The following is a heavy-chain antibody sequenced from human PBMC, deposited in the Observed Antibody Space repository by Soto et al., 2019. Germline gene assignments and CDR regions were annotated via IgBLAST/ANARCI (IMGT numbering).Heavy chain of an antibody. D-gene: IGHD3-3*01. CDR2: IYPGDSGT. CDR3: ARFGVVTSHYYYGMDV. CDR1: GYSFTSYW. V-gene: IGHV5-51*01. J-gene: IGHJ6*02. Sequence: PGESLKISCKGSGYSFTSYWIGWVRQMPGKGLEWMGIIYPGDSGTRYSPSFQGQVTISADKSISTAYLQWSSLKASDTAMYYCARFGVVTSHYYYGMDVWGQGTTVTVSS.